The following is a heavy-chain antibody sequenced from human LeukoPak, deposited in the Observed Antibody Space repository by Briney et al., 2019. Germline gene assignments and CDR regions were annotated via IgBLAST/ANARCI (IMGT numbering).Heavy chain of an antibody. D-gene: IGHD4-11*01. CDR3: ARLRPHYSNYDLGYFDY. CDR1: GGSISSGSYY. V-gene: IGHV4-39*01. J-gene: IGHJ4*02. Sequence: SETLSLTCTVSGGSISSGSYYWVWIRQPPGKGLEWIGSTYYSGSTYYNPSLKSRVTISVDTSKNQFPLKLSSVTAADTAVYYCARLRPHYSNYDLGYFDYWGQGTLVTVSS. CDR2: TYYSGST.